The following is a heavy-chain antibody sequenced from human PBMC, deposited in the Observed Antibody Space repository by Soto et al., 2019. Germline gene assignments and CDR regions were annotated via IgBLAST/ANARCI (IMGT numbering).Heavy chain of an antibody. D-gene: IGHD2-2*01. J-gene: IGHJ4*02. V-gene: IGHV3-33*01. Sequence: QVQLVESRGGVVQPGRSLRLSCAASGFTFSSYGMHWVRQAPGKGLEWVAVIWYDGSNKYYADSVKGRFTISRDNSKNTLYLQMNSLRAEDTAVYYCARERPDIVVVPAAARPVDYWGQGTLVTVSS. CDR2: IWYDGSNK. CDR1: GFTFSSYG. CDR3: ARERPDIVVVPAAARPVDY.